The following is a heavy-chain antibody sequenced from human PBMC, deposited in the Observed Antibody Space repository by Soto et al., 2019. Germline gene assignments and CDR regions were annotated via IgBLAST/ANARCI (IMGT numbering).Heavy chain of an antibody. Sequence: QVQLVQSGAEVKKPGASVKVSCKASGYTFTGYYMHWVRQAPGQGLEWMGWINPNSGGTNYAQKFQGWVTMTRDTSISTAYMELSRLRSDDTAVYYCAREASYSSGWYSFDYWGQGTLVTVSS. CDR3: AREASYSSGWYSFDY. D-gene: IGHD6-19*01. V-gene: IGHV1-2*04. J-gene: IGHJ4*02. CDR1: GYTFTGYY. CDR2: INPNSGGT.